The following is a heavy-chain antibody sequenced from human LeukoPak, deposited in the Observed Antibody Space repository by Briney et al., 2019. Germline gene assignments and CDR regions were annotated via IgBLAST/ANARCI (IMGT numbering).Heavy chain of an antibody. D-gene: IGHD6-19*01. CDR1: GFTFSSYS. V-gene: IGHV3-21*01. CDR2: ISSSSSYI. CDR3: ARDPPGIAVAGSAFDI. Sequence: GGSLRLSCAASGFTFSSYSMNWVRQAPGKGLEWVSSISSSSSYIYYADSVKGRFTISRDNAKNSLYLQMNSLRAEDTAVYYCARDPPGIAVAGSAFDIWGQRTMVTVSS. J-gene: IGHJ3*02.